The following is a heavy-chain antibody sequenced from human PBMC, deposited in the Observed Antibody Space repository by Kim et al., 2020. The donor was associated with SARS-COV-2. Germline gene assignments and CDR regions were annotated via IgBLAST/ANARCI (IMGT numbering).Heavy chain of an antibody. CDR3: AGDCSGGSCYPEYFQH. Sequence: ASVKVSCKASGYTFTGYYMHWVRQAPGQGLEWMGWINPNTGGTNYAQKFQGRFTMTRDTSISTAYMELSRLRSDDTAVYYCAGDCSGGSCYPEYFQHCGQGTLVTVSS. CDR1: GYTFTGYY. V-gene: IGHV1-2*02. J-gene: IGHJ1*01. D-gene: IGHD2-15*01. CDR2: INPNTGGT.